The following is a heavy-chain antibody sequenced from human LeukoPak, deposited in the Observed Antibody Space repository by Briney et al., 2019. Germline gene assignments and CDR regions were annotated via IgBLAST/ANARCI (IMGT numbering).Heavy chain of an antibody. CDR3: ARVKSSSSPEFDY. CDR1: GYTFIGYY. J-gene: IGHJ4*02. Sequence: ASVKVSCKASGYTFIGYYMHWVRQAPGQGLEWMGRINPNSGGTNYAQKFQGRVTMTRDTSISIAYMELSRLTSDDTAVYYCARVKSSSSPEFDYWGLGTLVTVSS. V-gene: IGHV1-2*06. D-gene: IGHD6-6*01. CDR2: INPNSGGT.